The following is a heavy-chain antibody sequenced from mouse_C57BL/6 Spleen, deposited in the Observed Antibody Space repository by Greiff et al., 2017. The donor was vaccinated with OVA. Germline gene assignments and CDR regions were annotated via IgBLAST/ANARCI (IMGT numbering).Heavy chain of an antibody. CDR2: INYDGSST. D-gene: IGHD2-4*01. CDR3: ARVYDYENYFDY. V-gene: IGHV5-16*01. CDR1: GFTFSDYY. Sequence: EVQRVESEGGLVQPGSSMKLSCTASGFTFSDYYMAWVRQVPEKGLEWVANINYDGSSTYYLDSLKSRFIISRDNAKNILYLQMSSLKSEDTATYYCARVYDYENYFDYWGQGTTLTVSS. J-gene: IGHJ2*01.